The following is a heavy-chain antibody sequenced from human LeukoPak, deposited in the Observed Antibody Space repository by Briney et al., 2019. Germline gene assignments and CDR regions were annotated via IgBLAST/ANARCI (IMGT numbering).Heavy chain of an antibody. Sequence: GASVKVSCKASGGTSSSYAISWVGQAPGQGLEWMGGIIPIFGTANYAQKFQGRVTITADESTSTAYMELSSLRSEDTAVYYCASWDSIVGATIDYWGQGTLVTVSS. J-gene: IGHJ4*02. CDR3: ASWDSIVGATIDY. V-gene: IGHV1-69*13. CDR2: IIPIFGTA. CDR1: GGTSSSYA. D-gene: IGHD1-26*01.